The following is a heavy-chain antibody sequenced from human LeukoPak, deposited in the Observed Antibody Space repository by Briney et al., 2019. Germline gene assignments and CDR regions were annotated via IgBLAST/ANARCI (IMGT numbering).Heavy chain of an antibody. J-gene: IGHJ4*02. CDR3: ARYSYSSSSTFVS. D-gene: IGHD6-6*01. Sequence: AGVKVSCKGSGYTFTSYGISWVRQAPGQGLEWVGLISGYNCNTNHAQKRQRRVTMTTDTSTTAAYMALRSRRSDDTAVYYWARYSYSSSSTFVSWGEGPLVTVSS. V-gene: IGHV1-18*04. CDR2: ISGYNCNT. CDR1: GYTFTSYG.